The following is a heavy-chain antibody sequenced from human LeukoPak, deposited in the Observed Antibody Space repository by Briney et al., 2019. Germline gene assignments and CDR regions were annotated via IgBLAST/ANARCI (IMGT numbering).Heavy chain of an antibody. CDR3: ARDLLDTSMVHYWYFDL. D-gene: IGHD5-18*01. CDR1: GGSFSGNY. Sequence: SETLSLTCAVYGGSFSGNYWSWIRQTPGKGLEWVGEINNRGSTNYNPSLKSRVTISVDTSKNQFSLKLSSVTAADTAVYYCARDLLDTSMVHYWYFDLWGRGTLVTVSS. J-gene: IGHJ2*01. V-gene: IGHV4-34*01. CDR2: INNRGST.